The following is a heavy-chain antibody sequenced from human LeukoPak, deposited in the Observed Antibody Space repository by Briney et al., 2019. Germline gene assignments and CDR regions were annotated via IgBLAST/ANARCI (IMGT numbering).Heavy chain of an antibody. CDR2: IRSKANSYAT. CDR3: TRHQGAGGSGVDY. D-gene: IGHD2-15*01. V-gene: IGHV3-73*01. J-gene: IGHJ4*02. Sequence: PGGSLRLSCAASGFIFSGSAMHWVRQASGKGLEWVGRIRSKANSYATAYAASVKGRFTISRDDSKNTAYLQMNSLKTKDTAVYYCTRHQGAGGSGVDYWGQGTLVTVSS. CDR1: GFIFSGSA.